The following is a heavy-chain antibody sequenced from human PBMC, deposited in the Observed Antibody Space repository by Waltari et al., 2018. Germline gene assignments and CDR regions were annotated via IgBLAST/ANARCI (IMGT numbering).Heavy chain of an antibody. CDR3: ASGAGWLIDY. CDR2: IKKDGSEK. D-gene: IGHD6-19*01. CDR1: TLIFSNSW. J-gene: IGHJ4*02. Sequence: EVRLVESGGGLVQPGGSLRLSCAAPTLIFSNSWMNWVRQAPGKGLEWVANIKKDGSEKYYVDSVKGRFTISRDNPKNSLYLEMTSLRAEDTAVYYCASGAGWLIDYWGQGTLVTVSS. V-gene: IGHV3-7*01.